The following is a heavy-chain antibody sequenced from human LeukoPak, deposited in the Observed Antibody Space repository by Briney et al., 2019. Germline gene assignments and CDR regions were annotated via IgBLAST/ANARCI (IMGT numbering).Heavy chain of an antibody. CDR3: ARGYSYPYFDY. CDR2: MSGSSSTI. Sequence: PGGSLRLSCAASGFTFSTYTMNWVRQAPGNGLEWVSYMSGSSSTIYYADSVKGRFTISRDNAKNSRYLQMNSLRDEDTAVYFCARGYSYPYFDYWGQGTLLTVSS. V-gene: IGHV3-48*02. J-gene: IGHJ4*02. D-gene: IGHD5-18*01. CDR1: GFTFSTYT.